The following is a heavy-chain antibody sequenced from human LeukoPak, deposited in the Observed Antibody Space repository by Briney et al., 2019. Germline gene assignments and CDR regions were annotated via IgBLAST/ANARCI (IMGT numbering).Heavy chain of an antibody. Sequence: AGGSLRLSCAASGFAFSTYDMHWVRQAPGKGLEWVAFIRYDGSNKYYADSVKGRFTISRDNSNNTLFLQMTILRAEDTAVYYCAKSTTYYYDSSDHCPYSTGDWGQGTLVTVSS. V-gene: IGHV3-30*02. CDR2: IRYDGSNK. CDR3: AKSTTYYYDSSDHCPYSTGD. D-gene: IGHD3-22*01. CDR1: GFAFSTYD. J-gene: IGHJ4*02.